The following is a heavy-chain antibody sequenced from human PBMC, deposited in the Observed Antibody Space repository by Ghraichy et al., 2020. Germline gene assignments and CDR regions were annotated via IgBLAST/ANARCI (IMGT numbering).Heavy chain of an antibody. D-gene: IGHD3-16*01. CDR3: ARRVATFAHLDI. Sequence: SETLSLTCTVSGGSISSSSFYWGWIRQPPGKGLEWIGTVDYTGTTFYNPSLKSRVSISVDRSQNQFSLRLSSATAADTAVYYCARRVATFAHLDIWGPGTLVTVSS. CDR2: VDYTGTT. J-gene: IGHJ4*02. V-gene: IGHV4-39*07. CDR1: GGSISSSSFY.